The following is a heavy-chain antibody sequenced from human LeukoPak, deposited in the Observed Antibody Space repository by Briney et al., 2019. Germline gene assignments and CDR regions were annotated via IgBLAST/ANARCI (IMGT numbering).Heavy chain of an antibody. CDR3: ARRVATYPLYYFDY. J-gene: IGHJ4*02. CDR1: GGSISNYY. Sequence: SETLSLTCTGSGGSISNYYWTWIRQPPGKGLEWIGYVYYTGNTNYNPSLKSRVTISLDTSKNQFSLKLSSMTAADTAVYYCARRVATYPLYYFDYWGQGTLVTVSS. V-gene: IGHV4-59*08. CDR2: VYYTGNT. D-gene: IGHD5-12*01.